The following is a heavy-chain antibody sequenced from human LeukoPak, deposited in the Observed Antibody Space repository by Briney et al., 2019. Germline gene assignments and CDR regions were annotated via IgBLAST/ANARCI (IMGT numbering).Heavy chain of an antibody. D-gene: IGHD2-2*01. Sequence: GGSLRLSCAASGFTFSSYSMNWVRQAPGKGLEWVSYISSSSSTMYYADSVKGRFTVSRDNAKNSLYLQMNSLSAMDTAVYYCARDLCTNTICSFDYWGQGTLVTVSS. CDR1: GFTFSSYS. CDR3: ARDLCTNTICSFDY. CDR2: ISSSSSTM. V-gene: IGHV3-48*01. J-gene: IGHJ4*02.